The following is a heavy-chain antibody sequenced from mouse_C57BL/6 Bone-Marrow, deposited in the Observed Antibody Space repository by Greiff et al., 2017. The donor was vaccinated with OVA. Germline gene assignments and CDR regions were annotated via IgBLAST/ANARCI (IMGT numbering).Heavy chain of an antibody. D-gene: IGHD1-1*01. J-gene: IGHJ4*01. Sequence: VQLQQSGPELVKPGASVKISCKASGYSFTGYYMNWVKQSPEQSLEWIGEINPSTGGTTYNQKFKAKATLTVDKSSSTAYMQLKSLTSEDSAVYYCAREGYWYYGSSYAMDYWGQGTSVTVSS. CDR1: GYSFTGYY. V-gene: IGHV1-42*01. CDR3: AREGYWYYGSSYAMDY. CDR2: INPSTGGT.